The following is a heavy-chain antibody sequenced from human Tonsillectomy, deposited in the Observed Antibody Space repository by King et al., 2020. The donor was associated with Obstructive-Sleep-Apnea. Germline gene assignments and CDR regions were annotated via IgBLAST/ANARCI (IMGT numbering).Heavy chain of an antibody. CDR3: ATRVGKDGSGNYWPY. Sequence: VQLVESGAEVKKPGASVKVSCKASGYTFTYYDINWVRQATGQGLEWMGWMNPDSANTGYAQKFQGRVTMTRNTSIGTAYMQLSSLRSEDTAVYYCATRVGKDGSGNYWPYWGQGTPVTVTS. CDR1: GYTFTYYD. D-gene: IGHD3-10*01. V-gene: IGHV1-8*01. CDR2: MNPDSANT. J-gene: IGHJ4*02.